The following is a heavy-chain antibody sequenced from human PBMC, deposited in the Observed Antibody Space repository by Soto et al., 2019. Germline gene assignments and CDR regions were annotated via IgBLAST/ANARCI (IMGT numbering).Heavy chain of an antibody. CDR3: AISTVATDLYRMDV. V-gene: IGHV1-69*12. Sequence: QVQLVQSGAEVKKPGSSVKVSCKASGGTFSSYAISWVRQVPGQGLEWMGGIIPIFGTTNYEQKFQGRVTITADESTNTVYMELSSLRSEDTAVYYCAISTVATDLYRMDVWGQGTTVTVSS. CDR1: GGTFSSYA. CDR2: IIPIFGTT. J-gene: IGHJ6*02. D-gene: IGHD4-17*01.